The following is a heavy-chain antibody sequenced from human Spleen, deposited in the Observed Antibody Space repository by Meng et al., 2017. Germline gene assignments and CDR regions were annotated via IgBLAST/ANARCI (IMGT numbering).Heavy chain of an antibody. V-gene: IGHV3-21*04. CDR2: ISSLNGHI. Sequence: GGSLRLSCAASGFLFSSFSMNWVRQAPGKGLEWVSSISSLNGHIYYADSMKGRFTISRDNAKNSLYLQMNSLRAEDMALYYCAKDMRDMPDDYWGQGTLVTVSS. J-gene: IGHJ4*02. CDR1: GFLFSSFS. D-gene: IGHD2-2*01. CDR3: AKDMRDMPDDY.